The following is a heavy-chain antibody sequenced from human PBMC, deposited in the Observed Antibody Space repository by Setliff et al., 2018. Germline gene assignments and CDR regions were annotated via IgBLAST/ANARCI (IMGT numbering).Heavy chain of an antibody. Sequence: SETLSLTCTVSGGSISNSTFYWGWFRQPPGKGLEWIGSINYYGSIFDDGTTYSTYYNPSLKSRATISIDTSKSQFSLKLSSMTAADTALYYCAIGGGYCDLFDCFPFDNWGQGFLVTVSS. V-gene: IGHV4-39*07. D-gene: IGHD3-16*01. CDR2: INYYGSIFDDGTTYST. CDR1: GGSISNSTFY. CDR3: AIGGGYCDLFDCFPFDN. J-gene: IGHJ4*02.